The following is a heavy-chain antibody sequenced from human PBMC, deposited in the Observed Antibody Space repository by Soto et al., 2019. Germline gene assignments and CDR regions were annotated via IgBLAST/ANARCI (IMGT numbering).Heavy chain of an antibody. J-gene: IGHJ4*02. D-gene: IGHD5-18*01. V-gene: IGHV1-69*01. Sequence: QVQLVQSGSEVKKPESSVKVSCKASGGSFSSNPISWVRQAHGQGLEWVAGIIPIFATVHYAQKFQGSVTITADESTRTAYMELTSLRSEDTPVYFCARVGRGYSSAPRYYFHYWGPGTLVTV. CDR2: IIPIFATV. CDR1: GGSFSSNP. CDR3: ARVGRGYSSAPRYYFHY.